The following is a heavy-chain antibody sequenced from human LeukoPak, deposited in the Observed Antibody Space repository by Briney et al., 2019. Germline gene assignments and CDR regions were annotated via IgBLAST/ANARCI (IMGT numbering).Heavy chain of an antibody. J-gene: IGHJ4*02. D-gene: IGHD5-18*01. Sequence: GGSLRLSCAASGFTFSSHAMSWVRQAPGKGLEWVSAISGSGGSAYYADSVKGRFTISRDNSKNTLYLQMNSLRAEDTAVYYCAKAQDTFVDTVWGDWGQGTLVTVSS. V-gene: IGHV3-23*01. CDR2: ISGSGGSA. CDR3: AKAQDTFVDTVWGD. CDR1: GFTFSSHA.